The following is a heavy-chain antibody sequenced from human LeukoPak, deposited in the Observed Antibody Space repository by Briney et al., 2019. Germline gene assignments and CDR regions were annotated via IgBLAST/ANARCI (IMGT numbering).Heavy chain of an antibody. D-gene: IGHD4-17*01. CDR3: RTDRYGDYGDYIDY. CDR2: INPNIGGP. CDR1: GYTFTGYY. Sequence: ASVKVSCKASGYTFTGYYMHWVRQAPGQGLEWMGWINPNIGGPNYAQKFRGRVTMTRDTSISTAYMLLSRVRSKDTAVYYCRTDRYGDYGDYIDYWGQGTLVTVSS. V-gene: IGHV1-2*02. J-gene: IGHJ4*02.